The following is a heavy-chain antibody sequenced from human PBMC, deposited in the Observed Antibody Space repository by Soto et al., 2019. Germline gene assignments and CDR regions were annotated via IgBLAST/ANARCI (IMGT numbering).Heavy chain of an antibody. CDR1: GFTFSSYA. CDR2: ISYDGSNK. CDR3: AHCARGDMAGYDAAFDY. J-gene: IGHJ4*02. Sequence: HPGGSLRLSCAASGFTFSSYAMHWVRQAPGKGLEWVAVISYDGSNKYYADSVEGRFTISRDNSKNTLYLQMNSLRAEDTAVYYCAHCARGDMAGYDAAFDYWGQGTLVTVSS. V-gene: IGHV3-30-3*01. D-gene: IGHD5-12*01.